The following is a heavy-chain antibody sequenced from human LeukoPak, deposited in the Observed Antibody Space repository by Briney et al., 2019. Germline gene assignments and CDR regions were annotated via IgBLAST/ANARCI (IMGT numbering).Heavy chain of an antibody. CDR1: GGSISSYY. J-gene: IGHJ4*02. D-gene: IGHD6-13*01. CDR2: IYTSGST. Sequence: SETLSLTCTVSGGSISSYYWSWIRQPAGKGLEWIGRIYTSGSTSNNPSLKSRVTMSLDTSKNQSSLKLPSVTAADTAVYFCARAVAAAGPFDYWGQGTLVTVSS. CDR3: ARAVAAAGPFDY. V-gene: IGHV4-4*07.